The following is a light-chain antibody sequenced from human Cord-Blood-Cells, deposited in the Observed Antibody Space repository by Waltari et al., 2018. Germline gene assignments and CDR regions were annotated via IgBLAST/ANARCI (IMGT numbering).Light chain of an antibody. CDR1: SSDVGGYNY. Sequence: SPGQSVTISCTGTSSDVGGYNYVSWYQQHPGKAPKLMIYDVSKRPSGVPDRFSGSKSGNTASLTISGLQAEDEADYYCCSYAGSYTRWVFGGGTKLTVL. CDR2: DVS. CDR3: CSYAGSYTRWV. V-gene: IGLV2-11*01. J-gene: IGLJ3*02.